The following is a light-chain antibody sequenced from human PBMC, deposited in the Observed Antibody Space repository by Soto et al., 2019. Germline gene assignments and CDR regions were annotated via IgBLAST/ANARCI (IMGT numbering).Light chain of an antibody. Sequence: SYELTQPSSVSVSPGQTARITCSGDVLAKKYARWFQQKPGQAPVLVIYKDSERPSGIPERFSGSSSGTTVTLTISGAQVEDEAVYYCYSAADNNGGVFGGGTKLTVL. J-gene: IGLJ2*01. V-gene: IGLV3-27*01. CDR3: YSAADNNGGV. CDR1: VLAKKY. CDR2: KDS.